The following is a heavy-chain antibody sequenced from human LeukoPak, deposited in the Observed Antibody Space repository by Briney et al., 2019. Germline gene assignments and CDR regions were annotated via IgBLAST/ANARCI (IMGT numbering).Heavy chain of an antibody. V-gene: IGHV3-7*04. Sequence: PGGSLRLSCAASGFTFSSYWMSWVRQAPGKGLEWVANIKQDGSEKYYVDSVKGRFTISRDNAKNSLYLQMNSLRAEDTAVYYCVRSRYCSVGRCYSDYWGQGTLVTVSS. D-gene: IGHD2-15*01. J-gene: IGHJ4*02. CDR2: IKQDGSEK. CDR1: GFTFSSYW. CDR3: VRSRYCSVGRCYSDY.